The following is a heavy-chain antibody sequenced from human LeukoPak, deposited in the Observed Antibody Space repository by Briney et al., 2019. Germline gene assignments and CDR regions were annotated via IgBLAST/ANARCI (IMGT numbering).Heavy chain of an antibody. J-gene: IGHJ6*02. Sequence: SETLSLTCTVSGGSISSSSYYWGWIRQPPGKGLEWIGYIYYSGSTNYNPSLKSRVTISVDTSKNQFSLKLSSVTAADTAVYYCARHTLTWFGDLPLGMDVWGQGTTVTVSS. D-gene: IGHD3-10*01. CDR3: ARHTLTWFGDLPLGMDV. V-gene: IGHV4-61*05. CDR1: GGSISSSSYY. CDR2: IYYSGST.